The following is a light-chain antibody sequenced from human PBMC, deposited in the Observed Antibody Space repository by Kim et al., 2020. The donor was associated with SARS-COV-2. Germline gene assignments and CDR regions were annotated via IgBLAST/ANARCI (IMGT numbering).Light chain of an antibody. Sequence: VAPGERATLSCRASQSVSSNLAWYQQKPGQAPRLLSYGASTRATGIPARFSGSGSGTEFTLTISSLQSEDFAVYYCQQYNNWPWTFGQGTKVDIK. V-gene: IGKV3-15*01. CDR1: QSVSSN. CDR2: GAS. CDR3: QQYNNWPWT. J-gene: IGKJ1*01.